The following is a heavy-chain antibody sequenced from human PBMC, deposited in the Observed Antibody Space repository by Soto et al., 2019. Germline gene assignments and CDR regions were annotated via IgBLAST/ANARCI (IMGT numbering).Heavy chain of an antibody. CDR2: IKKDGSEI. D-gene: IGHD6-19*01. CDR3: AGGSGWLIDY. Sequence: GGSVRLCCEASGFTFRSYWINWVRQAPGKGLEWVAIIKKDGSEIHYVDSVKGRFTISRDNAKNSLYLQMNGPRAEDTAVYYCAGGSGWLIDYWGRGTLVTVSS. J-gene: IGHJ4*02. CDR1: GFTFRSYW. V-gene: IGHV3-7*03.